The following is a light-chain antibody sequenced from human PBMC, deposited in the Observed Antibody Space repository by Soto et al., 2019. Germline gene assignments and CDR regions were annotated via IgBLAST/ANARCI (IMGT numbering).Light chain of an antibody. CDR2: VNT. V-gene: IGLV1-40*01. CDR1: SSNIGAGFD. Sequence: QSVLTQPPSVSGAPGQRVTISCTGSSSNIGAGFDVHWYQHLPGTAPKLLIYVNTNRPSGVPDRFSGSKSGTSASLAITGLQAEDGADYYCQSYDSSLSASVFGGGTKLTVL. CDR3: QSYDSSLSASV. J-gene: IGLJ3*02.